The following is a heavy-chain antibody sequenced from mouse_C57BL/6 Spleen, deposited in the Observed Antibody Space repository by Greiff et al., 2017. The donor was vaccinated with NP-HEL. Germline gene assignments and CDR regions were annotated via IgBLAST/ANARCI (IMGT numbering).Heavy chain of an antibody. CDR2: ISSGSSTI. J-gene: IGHJ3*01. CDR3: ARAGTAAWFAY. D-gene: IGHD4-1*01. Sequence: EVQLVESGGGLVKPGGSLKLSCAASGFTFSDYGMHWVRQAPEKGLEWVAYISSGSSTIYYANTVKGRYTISRDNAKNTLFLQMTSLRSEDTAMYYCARAGTAAWFAYWGQGTLVTVSA. V-gene: IGHV5-17*01. CDR1: GFTFSDYG.